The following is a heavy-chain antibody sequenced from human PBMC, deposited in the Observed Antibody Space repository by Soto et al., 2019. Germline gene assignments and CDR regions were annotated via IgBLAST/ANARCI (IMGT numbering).Heavy chain of an antibody. Sequence: PGESLKISCKGSGYSFTSYWISWVRQMPGKGLEWMGRIDPSDSYTNYSPSFQGHVTISADKSISTAYLQWSSLKASDTAMYFCARPGNTFRDGYNYSYYGMDVWGQGALVTVSS. J-gene: IGHJ6*02. D-gene: IGHD5-12*01. CDR1: GYSFTSYW. V-gene: IGHV5-10-1*01. CDR2: IDPSDSYT. CDR3: ARPGNTFRDGYNYSYYGMDV.